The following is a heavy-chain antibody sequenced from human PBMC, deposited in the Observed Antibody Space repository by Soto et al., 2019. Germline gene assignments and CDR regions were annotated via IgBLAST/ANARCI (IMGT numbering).Heavy chain of an antibody. CDR3: ATEYSYGYAYYYGMDV. D-gene: IGHD5-18*01. J-gene: IGHJ6*02. V-gene: IGHV1-24*01. CDR2: FDPEDGET. Sequence: ASVKVSCKVSGYTLTELSMHWVRQAPGKGLEWMGGFDPEDGETIYAQKFQGRVTMTEDTSTDTAYMELSSLGSEDTAVYYCATEYSYGYAYYYGMDVWGQGTTVTVSS. CDR1: GYTLTELS.